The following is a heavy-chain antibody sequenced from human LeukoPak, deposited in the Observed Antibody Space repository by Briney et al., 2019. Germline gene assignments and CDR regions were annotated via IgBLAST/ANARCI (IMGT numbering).Heavy chain of an antibody. CDR2: INQDGSEK. CDR3: ARDQLERRSWWVERAFDI. CDR1: GFTFSSYW. J-gene: IGHJ3*02. D-gene: IGHD1-1*01. V-gene: IGHV3-7*01. Sequence: GGSLRLSCAASGFTFSSYWMSWVRQAPGKGLEWVANINQDGSEKYYVDSVKGRFTISRDNAKNSLYLQMNSLRAEDTAVYYCARDQLERRSWWVERAFDIWGQGTMVTVSS.